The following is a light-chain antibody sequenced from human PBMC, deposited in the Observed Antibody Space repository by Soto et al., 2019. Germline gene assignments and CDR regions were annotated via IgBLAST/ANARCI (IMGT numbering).Light chain of an antibody. V-gene: IGLV2-14*01. CDR2: DVS. J-gene: IGLJ1*01. CDR3: SSYTSSSTPYV. CDR1: SSDVGGYNY. Sequence: QSVLTQPASVSGSPGGSITISCTGTSSDVGGYNYVSWYQQHPGKAPKLMIYDVSNRPSGVSNRFSGSKSGNTASLTISELQAEDEADYYCSSYTSSSTPYVFGTGTKVTVL.